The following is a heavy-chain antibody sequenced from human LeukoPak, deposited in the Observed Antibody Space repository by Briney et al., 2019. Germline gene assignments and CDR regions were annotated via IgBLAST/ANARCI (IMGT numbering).Heavy chain of an antibody. D-gene: IGHD3-9*01. CDR2: ISGGASST. CDR3: AKSYDILTGYYFDY. J-gene: IGHJ4*02. Sequence: GGSLRLSCAASGFTFSSYAMSWVRQTPGKGLEWVSGISGGASSTYYADSVKGRFTISRDNSKNTLYLQMNSLRAEDTAVYFCAKSYDILTGYYFDYWGQGTLVTVSS. CDR1: GFTFSSYA. V-gene: IGHV3-23*01.